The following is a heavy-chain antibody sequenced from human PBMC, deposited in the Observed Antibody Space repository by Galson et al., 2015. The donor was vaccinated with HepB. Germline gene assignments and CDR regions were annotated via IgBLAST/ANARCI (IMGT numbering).Heavy chain of an antibody. CDR1: GFTFSSYS. CDR3: ARDRTRLAKWYFDL. D-gene: IGHD5-12*01. J-gene: IGHJ2*01. CDR2: ISSSSSYI. V-gene: IGHV3-21*01. Sequence: SLRLSCAAYGFTFSSYSMNWVRQAPRKGLEWVASISSSSSYIYHADSVKGRFTISRDNAKNALYLQMNSLRAEDTAVYYCARDRTRLAKWYFDLWGRGTLVTVSS.